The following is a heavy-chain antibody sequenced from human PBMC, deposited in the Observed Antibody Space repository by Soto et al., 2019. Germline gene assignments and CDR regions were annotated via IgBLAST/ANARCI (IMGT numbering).Heavy chain of an antibody. V-gene: IGHV3-23*01. J-gene: IGHJ1*01. CDR3: ANYYGDYAGGEFFQH. CDR2: ITGSGGSK. Sequence: GGSLRLSFAPSGFTFSSYAMNWVRQAPGKGLEWVSAITGSGGSKWYADSVKGRFTLSRDNSKNTLYLQMNSLRAEDTALYYCANYYGDYAGGEFFQHWGQGTLVTVSS. CDR1: GFTFSSYA. D-gene: IGHD4-17*01.